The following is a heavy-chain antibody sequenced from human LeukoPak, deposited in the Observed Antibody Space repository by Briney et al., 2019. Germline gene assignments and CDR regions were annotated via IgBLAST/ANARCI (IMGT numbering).Heavy chain of an antibody. CDR3: ARDLGYCSSTSCYHDAFDI. D-gene: IGHD2-2*01. Sequence: SETLSLTCTVSGVSSTTTNYYWGWLRQPPGKGLEWIGTFYYSGSTNYNPSLKSRVTISVDTSKNQFSLKLSSVTAADTAVYYCARDLGYCSSTSCYHDAFDIWGQGTMVTVSS. CDR1: GVSSTTTNYY. J-gene: IGHJ3*02. CDR2: FYYSGST. V-gene: IGHV4-39*07.